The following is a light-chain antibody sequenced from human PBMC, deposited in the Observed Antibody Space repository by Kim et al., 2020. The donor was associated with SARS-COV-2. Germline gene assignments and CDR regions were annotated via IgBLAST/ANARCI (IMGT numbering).Light chain of an antibody. CDR1: QSVSSSY. V-gene: IGKV3-20*01. J-gene: IGKJ2*01. CDR2: GAS. Sequence: LSPGERATLSCRASQSVSSSYLAWYQQKPGQAPRLLIYGASSRATGIPDRFSGSGSGTDFTLTISRLEPEDFAVYYCQQYGSSPETFGQGTKLEIK. CDR3: QQYGSSPET.